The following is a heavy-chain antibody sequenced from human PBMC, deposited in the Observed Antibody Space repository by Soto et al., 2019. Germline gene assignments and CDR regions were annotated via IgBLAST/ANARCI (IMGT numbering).Heavy chain of an antibody. CDR2: ISGRGDNT. CDR1: GFIFSNYV. V-gene: IGHV3-23*01. D-gene: IGHD2-15*01. Sequence: DVQLLDSGGGLVQPGGSLRLSCAAYGFIFSNYVMSWVRQTPGKGLEWVSGISGRGDNTYYADSVKGRFTVSRDNSKKTLYLQMDSLRAEDTAVYYCAKTPLRVGPIDYWGQGTLVTVSS. J-gene: IGHJ4*02. CDR3: AKTPLRVGPIDY.